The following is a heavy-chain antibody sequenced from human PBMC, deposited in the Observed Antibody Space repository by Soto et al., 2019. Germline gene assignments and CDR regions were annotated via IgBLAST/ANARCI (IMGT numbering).Heavy chain of an antibody. CDR2: INAGNGNT. V-gene: IGHV1-3*01. Sequence: GASVKVSCKASGYTFTSYAMHWVRQAPGQRLEWMGWINAGNGNTKYSQKFQGRVTITRDTSASTAYMELSSLRSEDTAVYYCARFPLLGVVIAPDYYYGMDVWGQGTTVTVSS. J-gene: IGHJ6*02. CDR1: GYTFTSYA. CDR3: ARFPLLGVVIAPDYYYGMDV. D-gene: IGHD3-3*01.